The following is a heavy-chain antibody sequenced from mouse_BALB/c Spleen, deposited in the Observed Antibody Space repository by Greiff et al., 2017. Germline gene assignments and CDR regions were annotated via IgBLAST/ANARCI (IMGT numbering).Heavy chain of an antibody. D-gene: IGHD1-1*01. CDR2: ISYDGSN. CDR3: AVYGSSYLFDY. CDR1: GYSITSGYY. V-gene: IGHV3-6*02. J-gene: IGHJ2*01. Sequence: EVKLQESGPGLVKPSQSLSLTCSVTGYSITSGYYWNWIRQFPGNKLEWMGYISYDGSNNYNPSLKNRISITRDTSKNQFFLKLNSVTTEDTATCYCAVYGSSYLFDYWGQGTTLTVSS.